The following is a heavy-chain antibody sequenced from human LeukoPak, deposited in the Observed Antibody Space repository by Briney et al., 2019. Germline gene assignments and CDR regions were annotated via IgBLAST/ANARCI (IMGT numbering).Heavy chain of an antibody. Sequence: PGGSLRLSCAASGFSVSSNYMSWVRQAPGKGLEWVSLIYSGGSTSYADSVKGRFTISRDSSKNTLYLQMNSLRAEDTAVYYCARKTDHQTGGDYWGQGTLVTVSS. V-gene: IGHV3-66*01. J-gene: IGHJ4*02. D-gene: IGHD7-27*01. CDR1: GFSVSSNY. CDR2: IYSGGST. CDR3: ARKTDHQTGGDY.